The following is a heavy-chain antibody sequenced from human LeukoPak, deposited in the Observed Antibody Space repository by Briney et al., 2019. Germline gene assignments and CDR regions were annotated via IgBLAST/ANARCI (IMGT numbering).Heavy chain of an antibody. CDR2: IDYDSSHI. Sequence: PGGSLRLSCAASGFTLSTSAMNWVRQVPGKGLEWVSSIDYDSSHIYYAASVRGRFTISRDNARNSVYLQMNSLRVEDTAVYYCARDPLRYLRVGHYDYWGQETLVAVSS. V-gene: IGHV3-21*01. CDR3: ARDPLRYLRVGHYDY. J-gene: IGHJ4*02. CDR1: GFTLSTSA. D-gene: IGHD3-9*01.